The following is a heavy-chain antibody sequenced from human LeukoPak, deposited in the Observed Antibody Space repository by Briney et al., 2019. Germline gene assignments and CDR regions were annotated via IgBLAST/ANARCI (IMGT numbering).Heavy chain of an antibody. CDR2: IYYSGST. CDR3: ARVTTIFGVVIKGVDY. V-gene: IGHV4-59*01. J-gene: IGHJ4*02. CDR1: GGSISSYY. Sequence: SETLPLTCTVSGGSISSYYWSWIRQPPGKGLEWIGYIYYSGSTNYNPSLKSRVTISVDTSKNQFSLKLSSVTAADTAVYYCARVTTIFGVVIKGVDYWGQGTLVTVSS. D-gene: IGHD3-3*01.